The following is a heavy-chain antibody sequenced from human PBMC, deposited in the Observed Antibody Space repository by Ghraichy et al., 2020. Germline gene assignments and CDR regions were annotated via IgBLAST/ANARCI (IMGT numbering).Heavy chain of an antibody. Sequence: GGSLRLSCVASGFTFSSYWMSWVRQAPGKGLEWVANIKQDGSEKYYVDSVKGRFTISRDNAKNSLYLQMNSLRAEDTAVYYCARDWGGEGDCWGQGTLVTVSP. CDR3: ARDWGGEGDC. CDR2: IKQDGSEK. V-gene: IGHV3-7*01. CDR1: GFTFSSYW. J-gene: IGHJ4*02. D-gene: IGHD2-21*01.